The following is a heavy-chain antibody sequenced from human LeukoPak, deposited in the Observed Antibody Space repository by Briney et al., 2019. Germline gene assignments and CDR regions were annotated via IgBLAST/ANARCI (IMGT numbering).Heavy chain of an antibody. J-gene: IGHJ5*02. V-gene: IGHV3-74*01. D-gene: IGHD2-21*02. CDR1: GFTFSSHW. Sequence: GGSLRLSCAASGFTFSSHWMHWARQAPGKGLVWVSCINPDGSWTLHADSVKGRFAISRDYARNTLYLQMNSLGVEDTAMHYCARYEQRPGVTASDPWSQGTLVTVSS. CDR2: INPDGSWT. CDR3: ARYEQRPGVTASDP.